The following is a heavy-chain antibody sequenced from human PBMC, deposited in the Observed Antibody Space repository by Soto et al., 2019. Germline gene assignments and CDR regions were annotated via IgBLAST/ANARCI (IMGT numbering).Heavy chain of an antibody. CDR1: GFTFISYS. CDR3: ARGPDYYDSSGYYQPHFDY. D-gene: IGHD3-22*01. J-gene: IGHJ4*02. CDR2: ISSSSSTI. V-gene: IGHV3-48*02. Sequence: PGGSLRLSCAASGFTFISYSMNWVRQAPGKGLDWVSYISSSSSTIYYADSVKGRFTISRDNAKNSLYLQMNSLRDEDTAVYYCARGPDYYDSSGYYQPHFDYWGQGNLVTVSS.